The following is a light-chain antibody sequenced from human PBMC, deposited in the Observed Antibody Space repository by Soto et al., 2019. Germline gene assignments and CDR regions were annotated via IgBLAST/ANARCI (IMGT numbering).Light chain of an antibody. J-gene: IGLJ3*02. V-gene: IGLV2-14*01. Sequence: QSALTQPASVSGSPGQSITISCTGTSSDVGGYNYVSWYQQHPGKAPKLMIYEVSNRPSGVSDRFSGSKSGNTASLTISGLQAEDGADYYCSSYKSRSTWGFGGGTKLPVL. CDR3: SSYKSRSTWG. CDR1: SSDVGGYNY. CDR2: EVS.